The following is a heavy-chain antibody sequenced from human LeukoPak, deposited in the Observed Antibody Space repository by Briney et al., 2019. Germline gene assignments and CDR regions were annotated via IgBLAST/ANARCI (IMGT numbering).Heavy chain of an antibody. J-gene: IGHJ6*04. CDR3: GELGSTMSGGV. V-gene: IGHV3-48*03. D-gene: IGHD3-22*01. CDR2: ISITGTNI. CDR1: GFTFSSYE. Sequence: GRSLRLSCAASGFTFSSYEMNSARQAPGNGLEWVSYISITGTNIYYTDSMNGPLTIYRDNAKNSLYLQITSLRTEYTDIYYCGELGSTMSGGVWGKGTTVTISS.